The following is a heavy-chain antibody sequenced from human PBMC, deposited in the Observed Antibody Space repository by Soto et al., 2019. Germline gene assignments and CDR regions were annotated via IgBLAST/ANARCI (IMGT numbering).Heavy chain of an antibody. D-gene: IGHD3-3*01. V-gene: IGHV4-4*07. J-gene: IGHJ3*02. CDR2: IYTSGST. Sequence: QVQLQESGPGLVKPSETLSLTCTVSGGSISSYYWSWIRQPAGKGLEWIGRIYTSGSTNYNPSLKSRVTMSVDTSKNQLSLKLSSVTAADTAVYYCARDQSITIFGVVHHDAFDIWGQGTMVTVSS. CDR3: ARDQSITIFGVVHHDAFDI. CDR1: GGSISSYY.